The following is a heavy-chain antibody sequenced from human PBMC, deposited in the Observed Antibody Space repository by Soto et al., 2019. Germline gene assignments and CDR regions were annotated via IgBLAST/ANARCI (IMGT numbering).Heavy chain of an antibody. Sequence: EAQLVESGGGLVQPGESLRLSCAASGFTFSSNWMHWVRQAPGKGLVWVSRIKSDGSYTEYADSVKGRFTISRDNAKNTLYLQMNSLRAEDTAVYYCVREDSFDIWGQGTIVTVSS. CDR3: VREDSFDI. V-gene: IGHV3-74*03. CDR1: GFTFSSNW. J-gene: IGHJ3*02. CDR2: IKSDGSYT.